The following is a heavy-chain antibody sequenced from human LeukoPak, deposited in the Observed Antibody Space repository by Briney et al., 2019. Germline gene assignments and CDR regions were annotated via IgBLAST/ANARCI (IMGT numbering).Heavy chain of an antibody. CDR1: GFTFSSYG. V-gene: IGHV3-33*01. CDR2: IWYDGSNK. CDR3: AREPRGSRYSYFDY. Sequence: HPGGSLRLSCAASGFTFSSYGMHWVRQAPGKGLEWVAVIWYDGSNKYYADSVKGRFTISRDNSKNTLYLQMNSLRAEDTAVYYCAREPRGSRYSYFDYWGQGTLVTVSS. J-gene: IGHJ4*02. D-gene: IGHD3-3*01.